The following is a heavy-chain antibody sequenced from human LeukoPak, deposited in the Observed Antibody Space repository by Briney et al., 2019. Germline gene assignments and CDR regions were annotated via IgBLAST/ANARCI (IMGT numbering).Heavy chain of an antibody. D-gene: IGHD6-19*01. Sequence: GGSLRLSCAASGFTFSSYAMHWVRQAPGKGLEWVAVISYDGSNKYYADSVKGRFTISRVNSKNTLYLQMNSLRAEDTAVYYCARDIGSGWPPDYWGQGTLVTVSS. CDR3: ARDIGSGWPPDY. CDR2: ISYDGSNK. V-gene: IGHV3-30*04. J-gene: IGHJ4*02. CDR1: GFTFSSYA.